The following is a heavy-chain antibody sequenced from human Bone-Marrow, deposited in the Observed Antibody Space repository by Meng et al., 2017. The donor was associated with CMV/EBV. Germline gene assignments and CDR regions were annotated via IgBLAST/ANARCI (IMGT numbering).Heavy chain of an antibody. V-gene: IGHV4-34*01. CDR2: INDSGNT. J-gene: IGHJ5*02. Sequence: SETLSLTCAVYGESFSGYYWSWIRQFPGKGLEWIGEINDSGNTNCNPSLKSRVTISVDTSKNQFSLKMSSLTAADTAVYYCARGGLRRNWFDPWGQGTLVTVSS. D-gene: IGHD2-21*01. CDR1: GESFSGYY. CDR3: ARGGLRRNWFDP.